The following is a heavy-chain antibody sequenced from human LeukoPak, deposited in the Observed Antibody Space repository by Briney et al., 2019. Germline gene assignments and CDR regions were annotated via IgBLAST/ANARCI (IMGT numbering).Heavy chain of an antibody. CDR2: IYTSGST. J-gene: IGHJ5*02. D-gene: IGHD5-24*01. CDR1: GGSISSYY. V-gene: IGHV4-4*07. CDR3: ARQGDGYNFNWFDP. Sequence: PSETLSLTCTVSGGSISSYYWSWIRQPAGKGLEWIGRIYTSGSTNYNPSLKSRVTMSVDTSKNQFSLKLSSVTAADTAVYYCARQGDGYNFNWFDPWGQGTLVTVSS.